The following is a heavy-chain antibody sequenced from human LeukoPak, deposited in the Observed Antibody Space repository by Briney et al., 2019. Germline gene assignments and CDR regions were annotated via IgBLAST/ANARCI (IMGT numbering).Heavy chain of an antibody. CDR1: GFTFSTYA. CDR3: ASGHGTTIGTFDY. Sequence: GGSLRLSCAASGFTFSTYAMNWVRQAPGKGVEWVSGITNGGNYTFYADSVKGWFTISRDNSKNTLYLQMNSLRADDTAVYYCASGHGTTIGTFDYWGQGTLVTVSS. J-gene: IGHJ4*02. CDR2: ITNGGNYT. V-gene: IGHV3-23*01. D-gene: IGHD2-21*02.